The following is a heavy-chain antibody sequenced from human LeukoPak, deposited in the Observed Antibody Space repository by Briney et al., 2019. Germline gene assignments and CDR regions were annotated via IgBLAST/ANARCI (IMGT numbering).Heavy chain of an antibody. CDR1: GFTFSSYE. D-gene: IGHD3-10*02. CDR3: ATKDVPRRAFDF. J-gene: IGHJ3*01. CDR2: ISSSGSTI. V-gene: IGHV3-48*03. Sequence: GGSLRLSCAASGFTFSSYEMNWVRQAPGKGLEWVSYISSSGSTIYYADSVKGRFTISRDNAKNSLYLQMNSLRAEDTAMYYCATKDVPRRAFDFWGQGTKVTVSA.